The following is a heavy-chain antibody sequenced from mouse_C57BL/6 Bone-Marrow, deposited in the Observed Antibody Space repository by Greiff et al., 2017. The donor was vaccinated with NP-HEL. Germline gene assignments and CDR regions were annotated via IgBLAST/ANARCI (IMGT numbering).Heavy chain of an antibody. V-gene: IGHV1-4*01. CDR3: ARGYYGPWFAY. CDR2: INPSSGYT. CDR1: GYTFTSYT. Sequence: VKLQQSGAELARPGASVKMSCKASGYTFTSYTMHWVKQRPGQGLEWIGYINPSSGYTKYNQKFKDKATLTADKSSSTAYMQLSSLTSEDSAVYYCARGYYGPWFAYWGQGTLVTVSA. J-gene: IGHJ3*01. D-gene: IGHD1-1*02.